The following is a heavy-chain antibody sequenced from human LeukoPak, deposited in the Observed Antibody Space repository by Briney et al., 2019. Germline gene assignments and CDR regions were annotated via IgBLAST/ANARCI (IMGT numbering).Heavy chain of an antibody. Sequence: GESLKISCKGSGYTFTSYWIAWVRQMPGKGLEWMGVIYHGDSDTRYSPSFQGQVSISADKSISTVHLQWSSLKASDTAMYYCARQDYYGVDVWGQGTTVTVSS. J-gene: IGHJ6*02. CDR2: IYHGDSDT. CDR1: GYTFTSYW. V-gene: IGHV5-51*01. CDR3: ARQDYYGVDV.